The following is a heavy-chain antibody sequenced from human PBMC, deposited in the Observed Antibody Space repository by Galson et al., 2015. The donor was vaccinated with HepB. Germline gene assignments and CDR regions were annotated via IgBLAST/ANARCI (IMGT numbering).Heavy chain of an antibody. Sequence: SVKVSCKVSGYTLTELSMHWVRQAPGKGLEWMGGFDPEDGETIYAQKFQGRVTMTEDTSTDTAYMELSSLRSEDTAVYYCVGGNYRVYYYYGMDVWGQGTTVTVSS. J-gene: IGHJ6*02. CDR1: GYTLTELS. CDR2: FDPEDGET. CDR3: VGGNYRVYYYYGMDV. D-gene: IGHD1-7*01. V-gene: IGHV1-24*01.